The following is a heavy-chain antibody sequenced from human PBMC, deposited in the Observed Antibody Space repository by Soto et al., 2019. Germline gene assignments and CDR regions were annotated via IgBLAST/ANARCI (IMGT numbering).Heavy chain of an antibody. CDR3: ARDMGYYGSGSYYSYYYYGMDV. CDR1: GFTFSSYS. V-gene: IGHV3-21*01. CDR2: ISSSSSYI. J-gene: IGHJ6*02. Sequence: GGSLRLSCAASGFTFSSYSMNWVRQAPGKGLEWVSSISSSSSYIYYADSVKGRFTISRDNAKNSLYLQMNSLGAEDTAVYYCARDMGYYGSGSYYSYYYYGMDVWGQGTTVTVSS. D-gene: IGHD3-10*01.